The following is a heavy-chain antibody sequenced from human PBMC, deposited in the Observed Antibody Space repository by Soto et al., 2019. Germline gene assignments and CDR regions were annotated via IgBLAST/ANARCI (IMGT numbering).Heavy chain of an antibody. CDR2: IYWNDDK. CDR1: GFSLSTSGVS. J-gene: IGHJ6*02. D-gene: IGHD2-2*01. Sequence: QITLKESGPTLVKPTQTLTLTCSFSGFSLSTSGVSVGWIRQPPGRALEWLALIYWNDDKRYSPSLNSRLTIIKDTSKNQVVLTMTNVDPVDTATYYCVHSLPYCTRTSCNPYYYGMDVWGQVTTVTVSS. V-gene: IGHV2-5*01. CDR3: VHSLPYCTRTSCNPYYYGMDV.